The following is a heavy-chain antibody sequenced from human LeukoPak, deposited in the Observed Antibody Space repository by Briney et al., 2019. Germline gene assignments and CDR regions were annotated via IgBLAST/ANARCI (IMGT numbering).Heavy chain of an antibody. V-gene: IGHV5-51*01. Sequence: GESLKISCKGSGYSFTHYWIGWVRQVPGKGLEWMGSVYPGDSETFYSPAFQGQVTISADKSISIAYLQWSSLKASDTAVYYRGRVPGLTGDGAWVDYWGQGTLVSVTS. CDR1: GYSFTHYW. CDR3: GRVPGLTGDGAWVDY. J-gene: IGHJ4*02. CDR2: VYPGDSET. D-gene: IGHD3-9*01.